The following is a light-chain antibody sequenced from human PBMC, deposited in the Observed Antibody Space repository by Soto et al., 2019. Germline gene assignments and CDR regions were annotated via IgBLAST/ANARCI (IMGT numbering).Light chain of an antibody. J-gene: IGKJ5*01. CDR3: QHYGSSPSIT. Sequence: EIVLTQSPGTLSLSPGERATLSCRASQSVSSSYLAWYQQKHGQAPRLLIYGASSRATSIPDRFSVSGSGTDFTLTIIRLEPEDFAVYYSQHYGSSPSITFGQVTRLEIK. CDR1: QSVSSSY. CDR2: GAS. V-gene: IGKV3-20*01.